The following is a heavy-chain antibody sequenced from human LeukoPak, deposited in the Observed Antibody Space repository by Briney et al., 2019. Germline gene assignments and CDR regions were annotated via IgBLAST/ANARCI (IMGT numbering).Heavy chain of an antibody. Sequence: GGSLRLSCAASGFTFSNYWMSWVRQAPGRGLEWVANIKQDGSVKYYVDSVKGRFTISRDNAKNSQYLQMNSLRAEDTAFYYCARIGYSSSSFDYWGQGALVTVSS. D-gene: IGHD6-6*01. CDR3: ARIGYSSSSFDY. J-gene: IGHJ4*02. CDR1: GFTFSNYW. V-gene: IGHV3-7*01. CDR2: IKQDGSVK.